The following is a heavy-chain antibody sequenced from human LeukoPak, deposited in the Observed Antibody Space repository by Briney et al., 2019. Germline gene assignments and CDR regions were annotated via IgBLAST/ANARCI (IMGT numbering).Heavy chain of an antibody. D-gene: IGHD5-24*01. CDR3: ARAPPRLDGYILYY. V-gene: IGHV1-69*04. J-gene: IGHJ4*02. CDR1: GGTFSNLA. Sequence: SVKVSCKASGGTFSNLAISWVRQAPGQGLEWMGRIIPTTGLANYAQKFQGRVTITADKSTSTAYMDLSSLRSEDTAVYYCARAPPRLDGYILYYWGQGALVTVSS. CDR2: IIPTTGLA.